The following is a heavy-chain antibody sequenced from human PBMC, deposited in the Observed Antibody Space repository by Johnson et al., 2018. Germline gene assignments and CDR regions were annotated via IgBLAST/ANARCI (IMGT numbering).Heavy chain of an antibody. CDR2: IKQDGSEK. V-gene: IGHV3-7*01. D-gene: IGHD3-22*01. Sequence: VQLVEAGGGLVQPGGSLRLTCAASGFTFSSYWMSWVRQAPGKGLEWVANIKQDGSEKYYVDSVKGRFTISRDNAKDSLYLQMNSLRAEDTAVYYCARGASTYYYDSSAYYFPRMDVWGKGTTVTVSS. CDR3: ARGASTYYYDSSAYYFPRMDV. J-gene: IGHJ6*03. CDR1: GFTFSSYW.